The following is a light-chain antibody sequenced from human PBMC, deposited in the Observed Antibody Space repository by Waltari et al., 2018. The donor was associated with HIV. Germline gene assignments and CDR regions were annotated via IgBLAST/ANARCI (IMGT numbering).Light chain of an antibody. CDR2: DVS. CDR1: SRAVAADDS. Sequence: QSALTQPLSVSESPRQSVALPCTGTSRAVAADDSVSWYQQHPGKAPKLMIYDVSERPSGVPDRFSGSKSGNTASLTISGLQAEDEADYYCCSYAGNYTPFVFGTGTKVTVL. V-gene: IGLV2-11*01. J-gene: IGLJ1*01. CDR3: CSYAGNYTPFV.